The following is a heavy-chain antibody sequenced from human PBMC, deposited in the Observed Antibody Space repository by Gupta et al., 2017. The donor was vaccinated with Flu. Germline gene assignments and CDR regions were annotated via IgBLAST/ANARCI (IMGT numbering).Heavy chain of an antibody. Sequence: QLQLQESGPGLVKPSETLSLTCTVSGGSISSSSYYWGWIRQPPGKGLEWIGSIYYSGSTYYNPSLKSRVTISVDTSKNQFSLKLSSVTAADTAVYYCASQTYVFWSGYYKGAFDYWGQGTLVTVSS. J-gene: IGHJ4*02. CDR3: ASQTYVFWSGYYKGAFDY. CDR2: IYYSGST. D-gene: IGHD3-3*01. V-gene: IGHV4-39*01. CDR1: GGSISSSSYY.